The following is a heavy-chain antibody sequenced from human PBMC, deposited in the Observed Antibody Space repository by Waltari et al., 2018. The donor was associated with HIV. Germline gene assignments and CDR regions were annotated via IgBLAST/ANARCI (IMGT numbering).Heavy chain of an antibody. V-gene: IGHV4-39*01. D-gene: IGHD5-12*01. J-gene: IGHJ4*02. CDR3: ARRGYSGYGVDY. CDR1: GGSISSSRYY. CDR2: IYYSGST. Sequence: QLQLQESGPGLVKPSETLSLTCTVSGGSISSSRYYWGWIRQPPGKGLEWIGSIYYSGSTYYNPSLKSRVTISVDTSKNQFSLKLSSVTAADTAVYYCARRGYSGYGVDYWGQGTLVTVSS.